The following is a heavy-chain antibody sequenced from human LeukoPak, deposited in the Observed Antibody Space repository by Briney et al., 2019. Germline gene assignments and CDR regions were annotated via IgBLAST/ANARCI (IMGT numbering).Heavy chain of an antibody. Sequence: GGSLRLSCAAPGFTFSSYAMSWVRQAPGKGLEWVSAISGSGGSTYYADSVKGRFTISRDNSKNTLYLQMNSLRAEDTAVYYCAKFGTVAGTHFDYWGQGTLVTVSS. CDR3: AKFGTVAGTHFDY. V-gene: IGHV3-23*01. CDR2: ISGSGGST. CDR1: GFTFSSYA. D-gene: IGHD6-19*01. J-gene: IGHJ4*02.